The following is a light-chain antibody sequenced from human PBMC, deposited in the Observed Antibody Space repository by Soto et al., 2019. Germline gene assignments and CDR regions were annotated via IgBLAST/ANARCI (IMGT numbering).Light chain of an antibody. J-gene: IGLJ1*01. Sequence: QSALTQPASVSGSPGQSITISCTGTSSDVGGYNYVSWYQQHPGKAPKLMIYEVSNRPSGVSNRFSGSKSGNTASLTISGLQAEDEADYYCSSYAGSYIHYVFGTGTKLTVL. CDR3: SSYAGSYIHYV. V-gene: IGLV2-14*01. CDR2: EVS. CDR1: SSDVGGYNY.